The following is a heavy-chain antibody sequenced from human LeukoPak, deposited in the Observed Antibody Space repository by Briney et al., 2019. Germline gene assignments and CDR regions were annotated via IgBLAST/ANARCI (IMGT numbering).Heavy chain of an antibody. Sequence: ASVKVSCKASGGTFSSYAISLVRQAPGQGLEWMGRIIPIFGTANYAQKFQGRVTITTDESTSTAYMELSSLRSEDTAVYYCARDRAYLYYYDSSGYLDYWGQGTLVTVSS. CDR1: GGTFSSYA. CDR2: IIPIFGTA. V-gene: IGHV1-69*05. CDR3: ARDRAYLYYYDSSGYLDY. J-gene: IGHJ4*02. D-gene: IGHD3-22*01.